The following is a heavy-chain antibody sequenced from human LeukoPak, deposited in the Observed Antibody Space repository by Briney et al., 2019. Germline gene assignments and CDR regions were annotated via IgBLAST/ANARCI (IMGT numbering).Heavy chain of an antibody. J-gene: IGHJ4*02. CDR1: GYTLTELS. D-gene: IGHD3-10*01. CDR3: AREEVVDGSGSYPFDY. Sequence: ASEKVSCKVSGYTLTELSMHWVRQGPRKGLEWMGGVDPEDGETIYAQKFQGRVTMTEDTSTSTAYMELRSLRSDDTAVYYCAREEVVDGSGSYPFDYWGQGTLVTVSS. V-gene: IGHV1-24*01. CDR2: VDPEDGET.